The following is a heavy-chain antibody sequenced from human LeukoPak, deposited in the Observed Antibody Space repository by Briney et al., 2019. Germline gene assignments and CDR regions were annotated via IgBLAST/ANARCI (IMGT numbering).Heavy chain of an antibody. Sequence: ASVKVSCKASGGTFSSYAISWVRQAPGQGLEWMGGIIPIFGTANYAQKFQGRVTITADESTSTAYMELSSLRSEDTAVYYCAREPTGLELRLYYYGMDVWGQGTTVTVSS. V-gene: IGHV1-69*13. CDR1: GGTFSSYA. CDR3: AREPTGLELRLYYYGMDV. J-gene: IGHJ6*02. CDR2: IIPIFGTA. D-gene: IGHD1-7*01.